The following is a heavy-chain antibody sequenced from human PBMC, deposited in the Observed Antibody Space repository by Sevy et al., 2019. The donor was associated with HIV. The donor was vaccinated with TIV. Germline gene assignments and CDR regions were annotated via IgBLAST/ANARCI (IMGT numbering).Heavy chain of an antibody. V-gene: IGHV1-18*01. CDR1: GYTFTSYG. CDR3: ARDRGYCSGGSCYFWFDP. Sequence: ASVKVSCKASGYTFTSYGISWVRQAPGQGLEWMEWISAYNGNTNYAQKLQGRVTMTTDTSTSTAYMERRSLRSDDTAVYYCARDRGYCSGGSCYFWFDPWGQGTLVTVSS. D-gene: IGHD2-15*01. CDR2: ISAYNGNT. J-gene: IGHJ5*02.